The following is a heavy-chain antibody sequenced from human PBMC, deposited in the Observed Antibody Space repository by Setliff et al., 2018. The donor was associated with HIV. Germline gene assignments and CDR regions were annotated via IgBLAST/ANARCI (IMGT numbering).Heavy chain of an antibody. V-gene: IGHV4-39*07. CDR2: INDRGTT. CDR3: TRGLGDQWLGSGDIDQYRYTDV. D-gene: IGHD6-19*01. CDR1: PESISSNNYY. J-gene: IGHJ6*03. Sequence: PSETLSLTCTVSPESISSNNYYWAWIRQPPGKGLEWIGEINDRGTTNYNPSFKSRVTISVDTSKRQFSLRLKSVTAADTAAYYCTRGLGDQWLGSGDIDQYRYTDVWGTATTVTVSS.